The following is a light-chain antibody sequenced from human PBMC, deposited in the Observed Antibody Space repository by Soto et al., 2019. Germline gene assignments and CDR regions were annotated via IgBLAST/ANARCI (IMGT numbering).Light chain of an antibody. V-gene: IGLV2-11*01. Sequence: QSVLTQPASVSGSPGQSITISCTGTSSDVGGYNYVSWYQQHPGKAPKLMIYEVTKRPSGVPDRFSGSKSGNTASLTISGLQAEDEADYYCCSYAGNYTYVFGTGTKLTVL. CDR2: EVT. J-gene: IGLJ1*01. CDR3: CSYAGNYTYV. CDR1: SSDVGGYNY.